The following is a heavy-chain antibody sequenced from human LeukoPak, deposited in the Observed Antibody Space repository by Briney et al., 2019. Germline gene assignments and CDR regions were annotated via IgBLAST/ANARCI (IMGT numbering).Heavy chain of an antibody. J-gene: IGHJ4*02. Sequence: SETLSLTCTVSGGSMSGYYWSWIRQPPGKGLEWIGYIYYSGSTNSNPSLKSRVTISVDTSKNQFSLKLSPVTAADTAVYYCASHHKYSSRWPPSYYFDYWGQGTLVTVSS. CDR3: ASHHKYSSRWPPSYYFDY. V-gene: IGHV4-59*08. CDR1: GGSMSGYY. CDR2: IYYSGST. D-gene: IGHD6-13*01.